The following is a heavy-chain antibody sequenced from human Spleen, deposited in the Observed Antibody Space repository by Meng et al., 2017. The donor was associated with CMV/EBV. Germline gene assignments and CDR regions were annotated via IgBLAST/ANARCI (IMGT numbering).Heavy chain of an antibody. CDR3: ARGNHGRYSGSYYQPYFDY. CDR1: GFTFSSYS. J-gene: IGHJ4*02. CDR2: ISSSSSYI. V-gene: IGHV3-21*01. D-gene: IGHD1-26*01. Sequence: ESLKISCAASGFTFSSYSMNWVRQAPGKGLEWVSSISSSSSYIYYADSVKGRFTISRDNAKNLLYLQMNSLRAEDTAVYYCARGNHGRYSGSYYQPYFDYWGQGTLVTVSS.